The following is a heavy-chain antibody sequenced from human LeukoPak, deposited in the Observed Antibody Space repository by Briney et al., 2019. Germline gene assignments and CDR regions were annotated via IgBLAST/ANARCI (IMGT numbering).Heavy chain of an antibody. CDR1: GFTFNTYT. CDR2: INSDGYYM. CDR3: SRKVRSGSLAGDPDY. D-gene: IGHD3-10*01. J-gene: IGHJ4*02. V-gene: IGHV3-21*01. Sequence: GGSLRLSCAASGFTFNTYTMNWVRQAPGKGLEWVSSINSDGYYMYYADSVKGRFIISRDNAKNSLYLQMNSLRAEDTAVYYCSRKVRSGSLAGDPDYWGQGTLVTVSS.